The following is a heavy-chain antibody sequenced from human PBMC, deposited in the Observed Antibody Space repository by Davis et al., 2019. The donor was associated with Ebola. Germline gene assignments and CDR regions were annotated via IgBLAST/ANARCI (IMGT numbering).Heavy chain of an antibody. J-gene: IGHJ6*04. CDR1: GFMFGTSG. V-gene: IGHV3-33*01. CDR3: ARDQWTGVNNDKEEARFGMDV. Sequence: GGSLRPSCAASGFMFGTSGMHWVRQAPGKGLEWVAVIWYAGSATEYVDSVEGRFTISRDNSKNTLYLQMNSLRAEDTAVYYCARDQWTGVNNDKEEARFGMDVWGKGATVIVSS. CDR2: IWYAGSAT. D-gene: IGHD3-22*01.